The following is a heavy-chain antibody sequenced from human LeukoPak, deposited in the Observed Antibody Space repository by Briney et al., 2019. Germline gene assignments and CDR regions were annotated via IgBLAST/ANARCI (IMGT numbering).Heavy chain of an antibody. V-gene: IGHV4-30-2*01. CDR3: ARSGYAYDLHFDY. CDR2: IYHSGST. Sequence: SQTLSLTCTVSGGSISSGGYYWSWIRQPPGKGLEWIGYIYHSGSTYYNPSLKSRVTISVDRSKNQFSLKLTSVTAADTAVYYCARSGYAYDLHFDYWGQGTLVTVSS. CDR1: GGSISSGGYY. J-gene: IGHJ4*02. D-gene: IGHD5-18*01.